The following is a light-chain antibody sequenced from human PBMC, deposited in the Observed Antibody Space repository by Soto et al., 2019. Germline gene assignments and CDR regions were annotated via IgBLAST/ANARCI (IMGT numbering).Light chain of an antibody. Sequence: QSVLTQPPSVSGAPGQRVTISCTGTSSNIGAYYDVNWYQIVPGKAPKLLISRNNNRPSGVPDRFSGSKSDTSASLAITGLQSEDEAEYYCAAWDDNLSSVVFGGGTKLTVL. CDR3: AAWDDNLSSVV. J-gene: IGLJ2*01. CDR1: SSNIGAYYD. CDR2: RNN. V-gene: IGLV1-40*01.